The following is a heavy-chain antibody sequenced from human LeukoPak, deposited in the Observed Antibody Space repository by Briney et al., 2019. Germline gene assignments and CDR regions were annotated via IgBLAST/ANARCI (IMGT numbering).Heavy chain of an antibody. CDR2: ISYDGSNK. V-gene: IGHV3-30*18. D-gene: IGHD4-17*01. J-gene: IGHJ4*02. CDR1: GFTFSSYD. Sequence: PGGSLRLSCAASGFTFSSYDMHWVRQAPGKGLEWVAVISYDGSNKYYADSVKGRFTISRDNSKNTLYLQMNSLRAEDTAVYYCAKDNGDFLIDCWGQGTLVTVSS. CDR3: AKDNGDFLIDC.